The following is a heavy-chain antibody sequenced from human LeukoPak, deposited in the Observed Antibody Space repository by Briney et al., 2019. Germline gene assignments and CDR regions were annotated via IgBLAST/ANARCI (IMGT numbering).Heavy chain of an antibody. V-gene: IGHV3-7*03. CDR1: GFTFSRYW. Sequence: GGSLRLSCAASGFTFSRYWMSWVRQVPRKGLEWVANIKQDGSEKYYVDSVKGRFTISRDNAKNSLYLQMDSLRAEDTAVYYCARDKGDYDTSGSLFVFGGQGTLVTVSS. J-gene: IGHJ4*02. CDR3: ARDKGDYDTSGSLFVF. D-gene: IGHD3-22*01. CDR2: IKQDGSEK.